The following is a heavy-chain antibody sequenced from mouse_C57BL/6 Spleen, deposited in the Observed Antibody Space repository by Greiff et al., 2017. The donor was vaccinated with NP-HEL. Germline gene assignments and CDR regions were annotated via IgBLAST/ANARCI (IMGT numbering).Heavy chain of an antibody. CDR2: IYPRSGNT. CDR3: ASKVYGNYGYFDY. D-gene: IGHD2-1*01. CDR1: GYTFTSYG. Sequence: VKLVESGAELARPGASVKLSCKASGYTFTSYGISWVKQRTGQGLEWIGEIYPRSGNTYYNEKFKGKATLTADKSSSTAYMELRSLTSEDSAVYFCASKVYGNYGYFDYWGQGTTLTVSS. V-gene: IGHV1-81*01. J-gene: IGHJ2*01.